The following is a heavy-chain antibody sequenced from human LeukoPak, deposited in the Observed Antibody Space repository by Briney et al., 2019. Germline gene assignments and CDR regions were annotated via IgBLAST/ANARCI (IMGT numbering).Heavy chain of an antibody. CDR2: ISAYNGNT. D-gene: IGHD5-18*01. CDR1: GYTFINYG. V-gene: IGHV1-18*01. CDR3: ARVRRPAMVTSYYYYMDV. J-gene: IGHJ6*03. Sequence: ASVKVSCKASGYTFINYGFTWVRQAPGQGLGWMGWISAYNGNTNYAQKFQGRVTITADESTSTAYMELSSLRSEDTAVYYCARVRRPAMVTSYYYYMDVWGKGTTVTVSS.